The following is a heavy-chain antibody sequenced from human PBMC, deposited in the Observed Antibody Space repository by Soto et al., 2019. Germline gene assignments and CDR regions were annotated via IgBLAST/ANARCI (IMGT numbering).Heavy chain of an antibody. V-gene: IGHV1-18*01. D-gene: IGHD3-3*01. CDR2: ISAYNGNT. CDR1: GYTFTSYG. CDR3: ARDHGLRFLEWLLYDYYYGMDV. Sequence: ASVKVSCKASGYTFTSYGISWLRQAPGQGLEWMGWISAYNGNTNYAQKLQGRVTMTTDTSTSTAYMELRSLRSDDTAVYYCARDHGLRFLEWLLYDYYYGMDVWGQGTTVTVSS. J-gene: IGHJ6*02.